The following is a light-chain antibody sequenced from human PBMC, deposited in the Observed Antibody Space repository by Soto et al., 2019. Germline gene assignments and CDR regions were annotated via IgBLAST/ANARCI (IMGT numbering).Light chain of an antibody. J-gene: IGLJ1*01. CDR2: DDS. CDR1: SLARKS. V-gene: IGLV3-21*02. Sequence: SYELTQPPSVSVAPGQTARITCGGNSLARKSVHWYQHKPGQAAKLVDDDDSDRPSGIPERFYGSNSGNTATLTISRVEAGDEADYFCHVWDSSSEHVFGTGTKV. CDR3: HVWDSSSEHV.